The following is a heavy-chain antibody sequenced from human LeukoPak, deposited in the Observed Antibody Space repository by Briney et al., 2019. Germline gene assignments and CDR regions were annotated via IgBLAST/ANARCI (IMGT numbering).Heavy chain of an antibody. V-gene: IGHV3-48*03. J-gene: IGHJ4*02. CDR1: GFTFSSYE. Sequence: PGGSLRLSCSASGFTFSSYEMNWVRQAPGKGLEWLSYISSSGGTKCYADSVKGRFSISRDNAKNSLYLQMNSLSVEDTAVYYCARAHPSDYWGQGTLVTVSS. CDR3: ARAHPSDY. CDR2: ISSSGGTK.